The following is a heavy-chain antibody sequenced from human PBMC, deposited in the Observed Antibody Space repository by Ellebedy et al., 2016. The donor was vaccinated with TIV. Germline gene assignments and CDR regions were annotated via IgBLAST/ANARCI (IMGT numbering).Heavy chain of an antibody. CDR2: VDDRGVT. Sequence: SETLSLXCDVYGESFRGFYWTWIRQSPEKGLEWIGEVDDRGVTNCNPSLKRRVSMSVDTSTYQFSLKVNSVTAADTAVYYCARGQGNGRSDLDSWGQGSLVIVTS. D-gene: IGHD2-8*01. V-gene: IGHV4-34*01. J-gene: IGHJ4*02. CDR3: ARGQGNGRSDLDS. CDR1: GESFRGFY.